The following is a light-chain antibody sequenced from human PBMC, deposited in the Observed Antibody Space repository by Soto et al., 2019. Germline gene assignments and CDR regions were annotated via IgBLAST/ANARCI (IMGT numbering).Light chain of an antibody. CDR3: QQYYSTHVT. V-gene: IGKV4-1*01. CDR2: WAS. Sequence: DIVMTQSPDSLAVSLGERATINCKSSQSVLYSSNNKNYLAWYQQKPGQPPKLLIYWASTRESGVPDRFSGSGSGTEFTLTISSLQAEDVAVYYCQQYYSTHVTFGQGTKLEIK. CDR1: QSVLYSSNNKNY. J-gene: IGKJ2*01.